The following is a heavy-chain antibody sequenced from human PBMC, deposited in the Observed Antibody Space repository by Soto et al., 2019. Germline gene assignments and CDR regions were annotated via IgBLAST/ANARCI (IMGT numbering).Heavy chain of an antibody. V-gene: IGHV3-48*01. Sequence: GGSLRLSCAASGFTFSSYSMNWVRQAPGKGLEWVSYISSSSSTIHYADSVKGRFTISRDNAKNSLYLQMNSLRAEDTAVYYCARVMSGPDILTGYQNDYWGQGTLVTVSS. CDR3: ARVMSGPDILTGYQNDY. CDR1: GFTFSSYS. D-gene: IGHD3-9*01. J-gene: IGHJ4*02. CDR2: ISSSSSTI.